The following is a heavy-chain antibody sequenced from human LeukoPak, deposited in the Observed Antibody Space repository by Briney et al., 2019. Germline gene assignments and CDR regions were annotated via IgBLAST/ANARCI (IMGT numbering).Heavy chain of an antibody. CDR3: ARGVMITFGGVIVPYYFDY. V-gene: IGHV1-18*01. Sequence: GASVKVSCKASNYTFISYGISWVRQAPGQGREWMGWISADNGNTNYAPKLQGRATMTTDTSTSTANMELRSMRSDDTAVYYCARGVMITFGGVIVPYYFDYWGQGTLVTVSS. D-gene: IGHD3-16*02. CDR2: ISADNGNT. CDR1: NYTFISYG. J-gene: IGHJ4*02.